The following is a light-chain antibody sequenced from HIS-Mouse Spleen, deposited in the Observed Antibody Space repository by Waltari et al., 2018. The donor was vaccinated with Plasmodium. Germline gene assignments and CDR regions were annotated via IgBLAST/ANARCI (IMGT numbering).Light chain of an antibody. J-gene: IGKJ2*01. V-gene: IGKV1-39*01. CDR1: QSISSY. CDR3: QQSYSTPYT. Sequence: DIQMTQSPSSLSASVGDRVTITCRASQSISSYLNWYQQKPGKAPKLLIYAASRLQSGVPSMFSSSVSGTDFTLTISSLQPEDFATYYCQQSYSTPYTFGQGTKLEIK. CDR2: AAS.